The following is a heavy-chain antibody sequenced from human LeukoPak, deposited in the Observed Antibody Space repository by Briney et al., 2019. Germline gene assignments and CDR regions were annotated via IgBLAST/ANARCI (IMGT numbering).Heavy chain of an antibody. D-gene: IGHD3-10*01. CDR1: GFTFSSYA. Sequence: QPGGSLRLSCAASGFTFSSYAMSWVRQAPGKGLEWVSAISGSGGSTYYADSVKGRFTISRDNSKNTLYLQMNSLRAEDTAVYYCAKLGIGFGEFDQTYYMDVWGKGTTVTVSS. J-gene: IGHJ6*03. V-gene: IGHV3-23*01. CDR2: ISGSGGST. CDR3: AKLGIGFGEFDQTYYMDV.